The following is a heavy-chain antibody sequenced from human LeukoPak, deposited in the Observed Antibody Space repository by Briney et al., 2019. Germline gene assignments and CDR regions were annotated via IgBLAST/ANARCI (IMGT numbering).Heavy chain of an antibody. CDR2: ISAYNGNT. Sequence: ASVKVSCKASGYTFTSYGISWVRQAPGQGLEWMGWISAYNGNTNYAQKFQGRVTITRDTSASAAYMELSSLRSEDTAVYYCARDSGTVYQRNFDYWGQGTLVTVSS. CDR1: GYTFTSYG. D-gene: IGHD2-2*02. V-gene: IGHV1-18*01. CDR3: ARDSGTVYQRNFDY. J-gene: IGHJ4*02.